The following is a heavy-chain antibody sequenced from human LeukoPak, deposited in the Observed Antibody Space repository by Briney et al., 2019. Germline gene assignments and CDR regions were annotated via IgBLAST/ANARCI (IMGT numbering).Heavy chain of an antibody. CDR2: IKQDGSEK. V-gene: IGHV3-7*01. CDR3: ARGTPYYWELQYYSDY. J-gene: IGHJ4*02. D-gene: IGHD1-26*01. Sequence: GGSLRLSCAASGFTFSSYWMSWVRQAPGKGLEWVANIKQDGSEKYYVDSVKGRFTISRDNAKNSLYLQMNSLRAEDTAVYYCARGTPYYWELQYYSDYWGQGTLVTVSS. CDR1: GFTFSSYW.